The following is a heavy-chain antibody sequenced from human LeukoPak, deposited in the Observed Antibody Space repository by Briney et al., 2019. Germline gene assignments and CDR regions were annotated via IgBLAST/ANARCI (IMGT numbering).Heavy chain of an antibody. Sequence: PGGSLRLSSAVSGFTFNDYGMSWVRQAPGKGLEWVSGINWNGGSTGYVDSVKGRFTISRDNAKNSLHLQMNSLRAEDTALYYCARDISSGWYFDYWGQGTLVTVSS. D-gene: IGHD6-19*01. V-gene: IGHV3-20*04. J-gene: IGHJ4*02. CDR1: GFTFNDYG. CDR2: INWNGGST. CDR3: ARDISSGWYFDY.